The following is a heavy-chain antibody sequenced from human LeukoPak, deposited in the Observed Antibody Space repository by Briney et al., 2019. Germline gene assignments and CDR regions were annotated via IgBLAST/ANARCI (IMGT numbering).Heavy chain of an antibody. D-gene: IGHD2-2*01. Sequence: PSETLSLTCAVYGGSFSGYYWGWIRQPPGKGLEWIGEINHSGSTNYNPSLKSRVTISVDTSKNQFSLKLSSATAADTAVYYCARGYCSSTSCYDEEFLYYYYGMDVWGQGTTVTVSS. CDR1: GGSFSGYY. V-gene: IGHV4-34*01. CDR3: ARGYCSSTSCYDEEFLYYYYGMDV. CDR2: INHSGST. J-gene: IGHJ6*02.